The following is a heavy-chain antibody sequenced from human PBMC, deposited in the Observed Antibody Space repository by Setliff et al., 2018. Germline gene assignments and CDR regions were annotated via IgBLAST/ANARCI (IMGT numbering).Heavy chain of an antibody. CDR2: INPSSGAT. CDR3: ARDGGGDSDAFDI. V-gene: IGHV1-2*06. Sequence: ASVKVSCKASGYTFTGYYMYWVRQAPGQGLAWMGRINPSSGATIYAQKFQGRVTMTSDTSISTAYMELGRLRSDDTAVYFCARDGGGDSDAFDIWGQGTMVTVS. D-gene: IGHD3-16*01. CDR1: GYTFTGYY. J-gene: IGHJ3*02.